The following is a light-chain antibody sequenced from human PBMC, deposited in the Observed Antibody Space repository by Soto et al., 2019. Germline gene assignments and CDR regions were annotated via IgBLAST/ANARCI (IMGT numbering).Light chain of an antibody. CDR1: QSLSRW. CDR2: KAS. CDR3: QHYNTYPWT. V-gene: IGKV1-5*03. J-gene: IGKJ1*01. Sequence: DIQMTQSPSILSASVGDRVTITCRASQSLSRWLAWYQQKPGKAPNLLIHKASHLESGVPSRFSGSGSGTEFTLTISSLQPGDFATYYCQHYNTYPWTFGQGTKVEIK.